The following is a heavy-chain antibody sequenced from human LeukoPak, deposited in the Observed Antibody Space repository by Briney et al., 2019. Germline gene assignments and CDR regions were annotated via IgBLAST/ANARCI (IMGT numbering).Heavy chain of an antibody. V-gene: IGHV4-34*01. CDR2: INHSGST. CDR3: ARGSSGYGY. CDR1: GGSFSGYY. J-gene: IGHJ4*02. D-gene: IGHD3-22*01. Sequence: SETLSLTCAVYGGSFSGYYWSWIRQPPGKGLEWIGEINHSGSTNYNPSRKSRVTISVDTSKNQFSLKLSSVTAADTAVYYCARGSSGYGYWGQGTLVTVSS.